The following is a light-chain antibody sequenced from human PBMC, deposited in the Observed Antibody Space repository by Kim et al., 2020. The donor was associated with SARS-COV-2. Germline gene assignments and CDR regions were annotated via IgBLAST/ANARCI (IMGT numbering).Light chain of an antibody. CDR1: NTDIGSSNY. CDR2: NVS. V-gene: IGLV2-14*03. J-gene: IGLJ3*02. CDR3: NSYTLSTTLV. Sequence: GQSITISCTGTNTDIGSSNYVSWYQHHPGNAPNLTIYNVSQRPSGVSNRFSGSKSGNTASLTISRLQADDEADYYCNSYTLSTTLVFGGGTQLTVL.